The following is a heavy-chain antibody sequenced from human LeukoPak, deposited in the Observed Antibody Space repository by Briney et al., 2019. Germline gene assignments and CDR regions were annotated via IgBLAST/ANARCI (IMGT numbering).Heavy chain of an antibody. J-gene: IGHJ4*02. V-gene: IGHV1-46*01. CDR1: GYTFTSYY. Sequence: ASVKVSCKASGYTFTSYYMHWVRQAPGQGLERMGIINPSGGSTSYAQKFQGRVTMTRDTSTSTVYMELSSLRSEDTAVYYCARDTSPYDFWSGYYDYWGQGTLVTVSS. D-gene: IGHD3-3*01. CDR3: ARDTSPYDFWSGYYDY. CDR2: INPSGGST.